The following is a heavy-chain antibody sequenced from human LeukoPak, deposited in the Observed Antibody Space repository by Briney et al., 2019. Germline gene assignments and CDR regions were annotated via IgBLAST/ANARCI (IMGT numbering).Heavy chain of an antibody. CDR1: GFTFSSYS. CDR2: ISSSSSYI. V-gene: IGHV3-21*01. D-gene: IGHD3-16*01. J-gene: IGHJ4*02. Sequence: TPGGSLRLSCAASGFTFSSYSMNWVRQAPGKGLEWVSSISSSSSYIYYADSVKGRFTISRDNAKNSLYLQMNSLRAEDTAAYYCARGGEDAKIDDWGQGTLVTVSS. CDR3: ARGGEDAKIDD.